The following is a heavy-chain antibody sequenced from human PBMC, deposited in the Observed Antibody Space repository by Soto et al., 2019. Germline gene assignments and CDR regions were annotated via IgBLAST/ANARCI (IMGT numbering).Heavy chain of an antibody. V-gene: IGHV3-23*01. CDR1: GFTFSSYA. Sequence: GGSLRLSCAASGFTFSSYAMSWVRQAPGKGLEWVSAISGSGGSTYYADSVKGRFTISRDNSKNTLYLQMNSLRAEDTAVYYCAKDRRNWTDPGYFDYWGQGTLVTVSS. CDR3: AKDRRNWTDPGYFDY. CDR2: ISGSGGST. D-gene: IGHD1-20*01. J-gene: IGHJ4*02.